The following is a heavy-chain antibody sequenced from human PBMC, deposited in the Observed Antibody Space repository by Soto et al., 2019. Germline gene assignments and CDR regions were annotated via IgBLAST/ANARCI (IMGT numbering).Heavy chain of an antibody. V-gene: IGHV1-18*01. D-gene: IGHD6-13*01. Sequence: QVQLVQSGAEVKKPGASVKVSCKASGYTFTSYGISWVRQAPGQGLEWMGWISAYNVNTNYEQMHQGRVTITTDTPTSTAYMELRSLRSDDTAVYYSARDLPLSRSSSGLPSFDYWGQGTLVTVSS. J-gene: IGHJ4*02. CDR3: ARDLPLSRSSSGLPSFDY. CDR2: ISAYNVNT. CDR1: GYTFTSYG.